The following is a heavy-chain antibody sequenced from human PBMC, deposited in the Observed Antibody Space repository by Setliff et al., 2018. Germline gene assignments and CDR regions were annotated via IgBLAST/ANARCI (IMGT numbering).Heavy chain of an antibody. V-gene: IGHV3-23*03. J-gene: IGHJ4*02. CDR1: GLTFSSDA. D-gene: IGHD6-13*01. CDR2: ISSDGSSI. CDR3: AKCSSWRGHYPHFIY. Sequence: GGFLRLSCAASGLTFSSDAMTWVRQTPGKGLEWVSVISSDGSSIYYADSVKGRFTISRDNSKSTLYLHMNSLRAEDTAVYYCAKCSSWRGHYPHFIYWGQGTLVTVSS.